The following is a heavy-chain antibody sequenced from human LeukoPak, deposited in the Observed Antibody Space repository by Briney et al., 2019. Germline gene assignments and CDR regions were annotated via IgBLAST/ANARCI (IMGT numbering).Heavy chain of an antibody. CDR1: GFTFSSYW. D-gene: IGHD2-2*01. CDR3: AREEGSTSNYYMDV. CDR2: IKQDGSEK. V-gene: IGHV3-7*01. Sequence: GGSLRLSCAASGFTFSSYWMSWVRQAPGKGLEWVANIKQDGSEKYYVDSVKGRFTISRDNAKDSLYLQMNSLRAEDTAVYYCAREEGSTSNYYMDVWGKGTTVTVSS. J-gene: IGHJ6*03.